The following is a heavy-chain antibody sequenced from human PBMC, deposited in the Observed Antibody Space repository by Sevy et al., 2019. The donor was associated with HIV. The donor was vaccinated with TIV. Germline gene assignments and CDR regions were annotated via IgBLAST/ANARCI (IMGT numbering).Heavy chain of an antibody. CDR3: ARHGGIAVATLDY. V-gene: IGHV4-39*01. Sequence: SETLSLTCTVSGGSISSSTYYWGWIRQPPGKGLEWIASIYYSGSTYYNVSLESRVTISVDMSKNQFFLRLSSVTAADTAVYYCARHGGIAVATLDYWGQGTLVTVSS. J-gene: IGHJ4*02. CDR1: GGSISSSTYY. D-gene: IGHD6-19*01. CDR2: IYYSGST.